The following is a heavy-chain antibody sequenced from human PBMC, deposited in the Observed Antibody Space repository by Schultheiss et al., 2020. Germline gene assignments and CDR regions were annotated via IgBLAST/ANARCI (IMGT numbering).Heavy chain of an antibody. V-gene: IGHV4-39*01. CDR2: INYSGKT. D-gene: IGHD1-1*01. CDR3: ARTSGSHDSFDY. Sequence: SETLSLTCTVSGGSINSRSHYWGWIRQPPGKGLEWIGSINYSGKTDYNLSLKSRVTMSVDTSKNQFSLHLNSVTPEDTAVYYCARTSGSHDSFDYWGQGTLVTVSS. CDR1: GGSINSRSHY. J-gene: IGHJ4*02.